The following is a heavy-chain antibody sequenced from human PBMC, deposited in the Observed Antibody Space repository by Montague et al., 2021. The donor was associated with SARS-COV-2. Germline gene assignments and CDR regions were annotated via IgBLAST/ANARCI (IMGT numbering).Heavy chain of an antibody. CDR2: ISYDGSNK. J-gene: IGHJ3*02. CDR3: ARAAQKQYVLLWFGELLHVAFDI. V-gene: IGHV3-30-3*01. Sequence: SLRLSRSASGFTFSSYAMHWVRQAPGKGLEWVAVISYDGSNKYYADSVKGRSTISRDNSKNTLYLQMNSLRAEDTAVYYCARAAQKQYVLLWFGELLHVAFDIWGQGTMVTVSS. CDR1: GFTFSSYA. D-gene: IGHD3-10*01.